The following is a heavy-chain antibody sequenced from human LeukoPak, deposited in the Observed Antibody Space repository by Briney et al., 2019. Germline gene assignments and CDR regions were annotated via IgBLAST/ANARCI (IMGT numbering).Heavy chain of an antibody. D-gene: IGHD3-22*01. CDR3: ARDARYYDSSGYYYWFDP. J-gene: IGHJ5*02. Sequence: PSETLSLTCTVSGGSISSYYWSWIRQPPGKGLEWIGYIYYSGSTNYNPSLKSRVTISVDTSKNQFSLKLSSVTAAGTAVYYCARDARYYDSSGYYYWFDPWGQGTLVTVSS. V-gene: IGHV4-59*01. CDR1: GGSISSYY. CDR2: IYYSGST.